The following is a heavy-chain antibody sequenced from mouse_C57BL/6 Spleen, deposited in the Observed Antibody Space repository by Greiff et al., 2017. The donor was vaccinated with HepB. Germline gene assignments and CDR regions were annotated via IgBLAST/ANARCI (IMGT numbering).Heavy chain of an antibody. J-gene: IGHJ1*03. CDR1: GYTFTDYY. Sequence: EVQLQQSGPELVKPGASVKISCKASGYTFTDYYMNWVKQSHGKSLEWIGDINPNNGGTSYNQKFKGKATLTVDKSSSTAYMELRSLTSEDSAVYYCARWWDGWYFDVWGTGTTVTVSS. V-gene: IGHV1-26*01. CDR2: INPNNGGT. D-gene: IGHD1-1*02. CDR3: ARWWDGWYFDV.